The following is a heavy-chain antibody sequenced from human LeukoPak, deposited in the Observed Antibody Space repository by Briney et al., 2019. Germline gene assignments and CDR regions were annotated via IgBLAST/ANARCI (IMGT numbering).Heavy chain of an antibody. J-gene: IGHJ4*02. CDR1: GFIVSSNY. D-gene: IGHD3-10*01. CDR3: AQSQFYYGSGSHDY. V-gene: IGHV3-53*01. Sequence: GGSLRLSCAGSGFIVSSNYMSWVRHAPGKGLEWVSVIYSGGNTYYAGSVKGRFTISRDNSKNTLYLQMNSLRADDTAVYYCAQSQFYYGSGSHDYWGQGTLLTVSS. CDR2: IYSGGNT.